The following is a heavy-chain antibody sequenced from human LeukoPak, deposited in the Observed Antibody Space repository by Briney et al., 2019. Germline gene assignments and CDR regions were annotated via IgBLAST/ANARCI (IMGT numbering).Heavy chain of an antibody. CDR3: AKDRPCTTCSPSDY. V-gene: IGHV3-23*01. J-gene: IGHJ4*02. CDR2: IRGSGGST. CDR1: GFSFSSYA. D-gene: IGHD2-2*01. Sequence: GGSLRLSCAASGFSFSSYAMSWVRQAPGKGLEWVSSIRGSGGSTFYADSVRGRFTISRDNSKNTLYLQMNSLRAEDTAVYYCAKDRPCTTCSPSDYWGQGTLVTVSS.